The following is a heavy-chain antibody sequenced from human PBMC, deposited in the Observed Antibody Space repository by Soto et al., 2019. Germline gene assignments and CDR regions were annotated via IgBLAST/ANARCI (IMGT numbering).Heavy chain of an antibody. J-gene: IGHJ6*03. CDR1: GGSISSYY. CDR2: IYYSGST. CDR3: ARGIYYDFWSGYYTGNLDYYYYMDV. V-gene: IGHV4-59*08. D-gene: IGHD3-3*01. Sequence: SETLSLTCTVSGGSISSYYWSWIRQPPGKGLEWIGYIYYSGSTNYNPSLKSRVTISVDTSKNQFSLKLSSVTAADTAVYYCARGIYYDFWSGYYTGNLDYYYYMDVWGKGTTVTVPS.